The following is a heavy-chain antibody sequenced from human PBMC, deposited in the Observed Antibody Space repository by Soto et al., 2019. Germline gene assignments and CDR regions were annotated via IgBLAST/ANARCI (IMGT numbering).Heavy chain of an antibody. Sequence: EVQLLESGGGLVQPGGSLRLSCAASGFTFSSYAMSWVRQAPGKGLEWVSAISGSGGSTYYADSVKGRFTISRDNSKNTLYRQMNGLRAEDTAVYYCARLGIAVAGTRFGWFDPWGQGTLVTVSS. J-gene: IGHJ5*02. V-gene: IGHV3-23*01. D-gene: IGHD6-19*01. CDR2: ISGSGGST. CDR3: ARLGIAVAGTRFGWFDP. CDR1: GFTFSSYA.